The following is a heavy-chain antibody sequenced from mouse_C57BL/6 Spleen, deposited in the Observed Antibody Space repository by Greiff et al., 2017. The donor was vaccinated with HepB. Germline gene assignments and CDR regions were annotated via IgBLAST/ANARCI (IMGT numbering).Heavy chain of an antibody. D-gene: IGHD1-1*01. Sequence: QLQLQQSGAELVKPGASVKLSCKASGYTFTEYTIHWVKQRSGQGLEWIGWFYPGSGSIKYNEKFKDKATLTADKSSSTVYMELSRLTSEDSAVSFCARHEGGVYYGSSYGDYYAMDYWGQGTSVTVSS. CDR1: GYTFTEYT. CDR2: FYPGSGSI. J-gene: IGHJ4*01. V-gene: IGHV1-62-2*01. CDR3: ARHEGGVYYGSSYGDYYAMDY.